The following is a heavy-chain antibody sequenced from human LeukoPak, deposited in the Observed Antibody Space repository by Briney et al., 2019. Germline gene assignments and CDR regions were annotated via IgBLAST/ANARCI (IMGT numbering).Heavy chain of an antibody. Sequence: ASVKVSCKASGYTFTSYGISWVRQAPGQGLEWMGWISAYNGNTNYAQKLQGRVTMTTDTSTSTAYMELRSLRSDDTAVYYCARDLNTWYYYGLGSYSPFDYWGQGTLVTVSS. CDR1: GYTFTSYG. J-gene: IGHJ4*02. CDR2: ISAYNGNT. V-gene: IGHV1-18*01. D-gene: IGHD3-10*01. CDR3: ARDLNTWYYYGLGSYSPFDY.